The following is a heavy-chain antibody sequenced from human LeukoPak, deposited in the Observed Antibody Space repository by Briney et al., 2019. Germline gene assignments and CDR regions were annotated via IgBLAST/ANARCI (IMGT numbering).Heavy chain of an antibody. J-gene: IGHJ6*04. V-gene: IGHV3-30-3*01. D-gene: IGHD3-10*01. Sequence: PGRSLRLSCAASGFTFSSYAMHWVRQAPGKGLEWAAVISYDGSNKYYADSVKGRFTISRDNSKNTLYLQMNSLRAEDTAVYYCARDRDYYGSGSYYVDVWGKGTTVTVSS. CDR3: ARDRDYYGSGSYYVDV. CDR1: GFTFSSYA. CDR2: ISYDGSNK.